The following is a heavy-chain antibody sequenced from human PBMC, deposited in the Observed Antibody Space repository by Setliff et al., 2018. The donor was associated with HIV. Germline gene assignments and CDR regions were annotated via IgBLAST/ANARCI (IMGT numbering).Heavy chain of an antibody. Sequence: LSLTCNVSGDSISNHYWNWIRQPPGKGLEWIATIYNSGNTVSNPSLKSRVTISVDTSKNQFSLTLNSVTAADTAVYFCARVEAKIRGATYGRDVWGQGTTVTVS. CDR2: IYNSGNT. D-gene: IGHD3-10*01. J-gene: IGHJ6*02. V-gene: IGHV4-59*11. CDR3: ARVEAKIRGATYGRDV. CDR1: GDSISNHY.